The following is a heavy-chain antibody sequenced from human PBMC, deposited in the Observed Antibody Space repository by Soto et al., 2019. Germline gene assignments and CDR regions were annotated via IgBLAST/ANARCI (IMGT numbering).Heavy chain of an antibody. CDR2: IPQDGVDG. Sequence: PGGSLRLSCEVSGFTFSMYSMSWVRQSPGKGLEWVAKIPQDGVDGHYADSVKGRFTISRDNGNHSLYLQMNSLRAEDTAVYYCARDRGPPRYLYYGMDVWGQGTTVTVSS. V-gene: IGHV3-7*01. D-gene: IGHD3-10*01. CDR3: ARDRGPPRYLYYGMDV. CDR1: GFTFSMYS. J-gene: IGHJ6*02.